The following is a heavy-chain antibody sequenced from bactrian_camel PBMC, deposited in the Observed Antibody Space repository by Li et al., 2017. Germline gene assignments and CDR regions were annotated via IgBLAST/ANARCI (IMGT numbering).Heavy chain of an antibody. Sequence: HVQLVESEGGSVQAGGSLRLSCAASGYTYNSYCVGWFRQAPGKEREVVAAIYTGSGSTYCADSVKGRFTISQDIARNTLDLQMNSLKPEDTAMYYCAVVAQFCSGGYCCPLEPEILEYKYWGQGTQVTVS. CDR3: AVVAQFCSGGYCCPLEPEILEYKY. V-gene: IGHV3S1*01. CDR1: GYTYNSYC. CDR2: IYTGSGST. J-gene: IGHJ4*01. D-gene: IGHD2*01.